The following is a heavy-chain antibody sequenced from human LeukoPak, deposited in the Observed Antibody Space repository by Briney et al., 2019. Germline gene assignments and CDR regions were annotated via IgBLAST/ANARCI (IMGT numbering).Heavy chain of an antibody. CDR2: IYTSGST. J-gene: IGHJ4*02. Sequence: PSETLSLTCTVSGGSISSYHWSRIRQPAGKGLEWIGRIYTSGSTNYNPSLKSRVTMSVDTSKNQFSLKLSSVTAADTAVYYCARGGAVGATTASYVYWGQGTLVTVSS. D-gene: IGHD1-26*01. V-gene: IGHV4-4*07. CDR3: ARGGAVGATTASYVY. CDR1: GGSISSYH.